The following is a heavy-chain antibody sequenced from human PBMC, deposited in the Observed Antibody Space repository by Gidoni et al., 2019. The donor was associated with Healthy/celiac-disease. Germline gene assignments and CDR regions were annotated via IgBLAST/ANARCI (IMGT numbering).Heavy chain of an antibody. CDR3: ARDRGYYDSSGYPDY. CDR1: GFTFSSYS. J-gene: IGHJ4*02. V-gene: IGHV3-48*01. Sequence: EVQLVESGGGLVQPGGSLRLSCAASGFTFSSYSMNWVRQAPGKGLEWVSYISSSSSTIYYADSVKGRFTISRDNAKNSLYLQMNSLRAEDTAVYYCARDRGYYDSSGYPDYWGQGTLVTVSS. CDR2: ISSSSSTI. D-gene: IGHD3-22*01.